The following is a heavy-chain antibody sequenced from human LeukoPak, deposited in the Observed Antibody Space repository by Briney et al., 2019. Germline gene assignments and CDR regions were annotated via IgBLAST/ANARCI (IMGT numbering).Heavy chain of an antibody. CDR2: IYYSGST. CDR3: ARSPPFYGDYVFDY. D-gene: IGHD4-17*01. V-gene: IGHV4-59*01. J-gene: IGHJ4*02. Sequence: PSETLSLTCTVSGGSSSSYYWSWIRQPPGKGLEWIGYIYYSGSTNYNPSLKSRVTISVDTSKNQFSLKLSSVTAADTAVYYCARSPPFYGDYVFDYWGREPWSPSPQ. CDR1: GGSSSSYY.